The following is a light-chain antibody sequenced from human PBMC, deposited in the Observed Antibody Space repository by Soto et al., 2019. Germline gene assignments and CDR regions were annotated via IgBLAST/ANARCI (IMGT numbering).Light chain of an antibody. CDR1: SSDVGSYDH. Sequence: QSALTQPASVSGSPGQSITISCSGTSSDVGSYDHVAWYQQFPGKTPKLTIYEVSNRPSGVSSRFSGSKSGNTASLTISGLQAEDEADYDCCSYAGSDILIFGGGTKVTVL. J-gene: IGLJ2*01. V-gene: IGLV2-23*02. CDR3: CSYAGSDILI. CDR2: EVS.